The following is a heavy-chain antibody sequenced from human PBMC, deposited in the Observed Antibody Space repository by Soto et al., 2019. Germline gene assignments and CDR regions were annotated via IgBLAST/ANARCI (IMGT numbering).Heavy chain of an antibody. CDR2: IKSIPDGGTA. J-gene: IGHJ4*02. CDR1: GFTFSKTW. Sequence: GGSLRLSCAASGFTFSKTWMNWVRQAPGKGPEWVGRIKSIPDGGTADYAAPLKGRFTISRDDSRDTLFLQMNSLKTEDTAVYYCTTDDYVVVPFHYWGQGALVTVSS. V-gene: IGHV3-15*07. D-gene: IGHD2-21*01. CDR3: TTDDYVVVPFHY.